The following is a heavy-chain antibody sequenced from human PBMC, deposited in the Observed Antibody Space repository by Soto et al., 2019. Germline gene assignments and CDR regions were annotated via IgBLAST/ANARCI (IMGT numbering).Heavy chain of an antibody. CDR3: ARDQTRFLEWLLYH. Sequence: ASVKVSCKASGYTFTSYAMHWVRQAPGQRLEWMGWINAGNGNTKYSQKFQGRVTITRDTSASTAYMELSSLRSEDTAVYYCARDQTRFLEWLLYHWGQGTLVTVSS. CDR1: GYTFTSYA. V-gene: IGHV1-3*01. D-gene: IGHD3-3*01. J-gene: IGHJ5*02. CDR2: INAGNGNT.